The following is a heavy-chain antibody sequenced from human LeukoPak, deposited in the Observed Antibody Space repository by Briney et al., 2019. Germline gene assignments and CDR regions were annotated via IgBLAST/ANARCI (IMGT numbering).Heavy chain of an antibody. V-gene: IGHV5-51*01. CDR3: ARHPRGGYSYAPGTNWFDP. D-gene: IGHD5-18*01. CDR2: IYPGDSDT. CDR1: GYSFTSYW. J-gene: IGHJ5*02. Sequence: LGESLKISCKGSGYSFTSYWIGWVRQMPGKGLEWMGIIYPGDSDTRYSPSFQGQVTISADKSISTAYLQWSSLKASDTAMYYCARHPRGGYSYAPGTNWFDPWGQGTLVTVSS.